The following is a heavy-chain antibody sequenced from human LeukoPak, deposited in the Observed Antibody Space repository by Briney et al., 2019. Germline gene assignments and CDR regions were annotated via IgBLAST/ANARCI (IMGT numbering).Heavy chain of an antibody. CDR2: ISSSSSYI. V-gene: IGHV3-21*01. D-gene: IGHD6-19*01. CDR3: ARGRQWLVRIFFDY. CDR1: GFTFSSYS. J-gene: IGHJ4*02. Sequence: GGSLRLSCAASGFTFSSYSMTWFRQAPGKGLEWVSSISSSSSYIYYADSVKGRFTISRDNAKNSLYLQMNSLRAEDTAVYYCARGRQWLVRIFFDYWGQGTLVTVSS.